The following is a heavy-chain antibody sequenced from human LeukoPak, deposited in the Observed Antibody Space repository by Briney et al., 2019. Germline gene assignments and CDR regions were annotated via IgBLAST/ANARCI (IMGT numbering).Heavy chain of an antibody. D-gene: IGHD6-19*01. CDR1: GGSISSYY. Sequence: SETLSLTCTVSGGSISSYYWSWIRQPPGKGLEWIGYIYYSGSTNYNPSLKSRVTISVDTSKNQFSLKLSSVTAADTAVYYCARDLQWLAQGGWFDPWGQGTLVTVSA. V-gene: IGHV4-59*01. CDR2: IYYSGST. CDR3: ARDLQWLAQGGWFDP. J-gene: IGHJ5*02.